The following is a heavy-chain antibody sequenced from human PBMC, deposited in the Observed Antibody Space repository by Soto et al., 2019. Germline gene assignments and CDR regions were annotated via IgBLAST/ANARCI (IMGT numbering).Heavy chain of an antibody. D-gene: IGHD2-2*01. V-gene: IGHV3-23*01. CDR3: AKDSQSVSESAARVYGMDV. Sequence: GGSLRLSCAGSGFTFRSYAMTWVRQAPGKGLEWVSTLSDSGGHTYYADSVKGRFTISRDNPKNTLYLQMNSLRAEDTAVYYCAKDSQSVSESAARVYGMDVWGQGTTVTVSS. J-gene: IGHJ6*02. CDR1: GFTFRSYA. CDR2: LSDSGGHT.